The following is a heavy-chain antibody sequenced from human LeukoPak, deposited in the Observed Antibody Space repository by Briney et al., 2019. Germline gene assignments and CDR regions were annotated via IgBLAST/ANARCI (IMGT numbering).Heavy chain of an antibody. CDR3: ARDLRTGYTYGYPLDY. D-gene: IGHD5-18*01. J-gene: IGHJ4*02. V-gene: IGHV3-7*01. CDR1: GFTFSDYW. Sequence: GGSLRLSCAASGFTFSDYWMSWVRQAPGKGLEWVANINQDGSLKYYVDSVKGRFTISRDNAKNSLYLQMNSLRAEDTAVYSCARDLRTGYTYGYPLDYWGQGTLVTVSS. CDR2: INQDGSLK.